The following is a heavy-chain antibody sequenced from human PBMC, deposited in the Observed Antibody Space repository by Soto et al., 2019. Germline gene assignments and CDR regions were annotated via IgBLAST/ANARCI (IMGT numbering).Heavy chain of an antibody. CDR3: ARVPGHKNSRGDF. CDR2: INPKSGDT. D-gene: IGHD3-10*01. CDR1: GYTFTHYF. V-gene: IGHV1-2*02. Sequence: QVRLVQSGPEVRRPGASVTVSCKASGYTFTHYFIHWVRRAPGQGLEWMGYINPKSGDTHYSQTFRDRVSMTVATSTDTASVGLSSLKSDDTAVYFCARVPGHKNSRGDFWGQGTPITVSS. J-gene: IGHJ4*02.